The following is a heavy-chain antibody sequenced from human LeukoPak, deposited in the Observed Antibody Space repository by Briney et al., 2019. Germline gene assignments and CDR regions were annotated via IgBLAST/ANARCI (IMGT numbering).Heavy chain of an antibody. Sequence: SETLSLTCTVSGASISTSSYYWAWIRQPPGKGLEWIGSVYYTGSTYYNPSLKSRVTISVDTSKNQFSLKLSSVTAADTAVYYCARPRGYCSAGVCYFHPWGQGTLVTASS. CDR3: ARPRGYCSAGVCYFHP. V-gene: IGHV4-39*01. CDR2: VYYTGST. CDR1: GASISTSSYY. J-gene: IGHJ5*02. D-gene: IGHD2-8*02.